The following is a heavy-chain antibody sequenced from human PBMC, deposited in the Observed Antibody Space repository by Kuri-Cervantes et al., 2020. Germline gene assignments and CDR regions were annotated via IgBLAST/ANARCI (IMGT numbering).Heavy chain of an antibody. CDR3: GSGDLGAYGMDV. CDR1: GFTFDDYA. D-gene: IGHD3-10*01. J-gene: IGHJ6*02. CDR2: IWHDGGNE. Sequence: GGSLRLSCAASGFTFDDYAMHWVRQAPGKGLEWVAVIWHDGGNENYADPVKGRFTISRDNSKNTLYLQMSSLRAEDTAVYYCGSGDLGAYGMDVWGQGTAVTVSS. V-gene: IGHV3-33*08.